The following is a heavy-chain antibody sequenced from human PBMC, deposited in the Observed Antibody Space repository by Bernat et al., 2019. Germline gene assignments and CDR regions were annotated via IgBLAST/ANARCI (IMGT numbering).Heavy chain of an antibody. CDR2: ISGSGGST. V-gene: IGHV3-23*04. J-gene: IGHJ4*02. Sequence: EVQVVESGGGLVQPGGSLRISCVASGFTFSSHAMTWVRQAPGKGLEWVSAISGSGGSTHYADSVKGRFTISRDNSRNTLYLQMDSRRAEDTAIYYFAIDAYNNDWRPRYSLDYWGQRTLVTVSS. CDR1: GFTFSSHA. CDR3: AIDAYNNDWRPRYSLDY. D-gene: IGHD3-9*01.